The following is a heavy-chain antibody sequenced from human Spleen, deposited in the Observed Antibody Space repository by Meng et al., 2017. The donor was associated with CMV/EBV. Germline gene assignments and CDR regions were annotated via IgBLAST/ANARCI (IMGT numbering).Heavy chain of an antibody. J-gene: IGHJ4*02. CDR2: IRYDGSKK. D-gene: IGHD3-3*01. CDR3: ARPESYYDLWTGLDY. CDR1: GFSFRGYG. V-gene: IGHV3-30*02. Sequence: GESLKISCAASGFSFRGYGMHWVRQAPGKGLEWVAFIRYDGSKKYYADSVKGRFTISRDNSKNTLYVQMNSLRAEDTAVYYCARPESYYDLWTGLDYWGQGTLVTVSS.